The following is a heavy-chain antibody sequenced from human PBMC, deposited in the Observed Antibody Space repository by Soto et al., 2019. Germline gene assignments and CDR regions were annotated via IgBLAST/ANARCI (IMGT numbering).Heavy chain of an antibody. CDR1: GGSISSSSYY. CDR2: IYYSGST. D-gene: IGHD5-18*01. V-gene: IGHV4-31*03. Sequence: SETLSLTCTVSGGSISSSSYYWGWIRQPPGKGLEWIGYIYYSGSTYYNPSLKSRVTISVDTSKNQFSLKLSSVTAADTAVYYCARSGYSYGPNPLLYWGQGTLVTVS. CDR3: ARSGYSYGPNPLLY. J-gene: IGHJ4*02.